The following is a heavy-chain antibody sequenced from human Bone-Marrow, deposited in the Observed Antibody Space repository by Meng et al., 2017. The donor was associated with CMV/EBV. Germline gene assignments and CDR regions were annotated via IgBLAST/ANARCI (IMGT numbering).Heavy chain of an antibody. CDR1: GYTFTSYA. J-gene: IGHJ4*02. D-gene: IGHD6-13*01. CDR2: SNAGNGNT. Sequence: ASVKVSCKASGYTFTSYAMHWVRQAPGQRLEWMGWSNAGNGNTKYSQEFQGRVTITRDTSASTAYMELRSLRSDDTAVYYCAREYSSSRVSRRPFDYWGQGTLVTVSS. CDR3: AREYSSSRVSRRPFDY. V-gene: IGHV1-3*02.